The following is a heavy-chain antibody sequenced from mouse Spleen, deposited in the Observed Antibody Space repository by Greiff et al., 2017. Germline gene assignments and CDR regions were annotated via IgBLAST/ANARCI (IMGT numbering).Heavy chain of an antibody. CDR3: ARSYSNSWFAY. V-gene: IGHV1-42*01. CDR2: INPSTGGT. Sequence: EVQGVESGPELVKPGASVKISCKASGYSFTGYYMNWVKQSPEKSLEWIGEINPSTGGTTYNQKFKAKATLTVAKSSSTAYMQLKSLTSEDSAVYYCARSYSNSWFAYWGQGTLVTVSA. J-gene: IGHJ3*01. CDR1: GYSFTGYY. D-gene: IGHD2-5*01.